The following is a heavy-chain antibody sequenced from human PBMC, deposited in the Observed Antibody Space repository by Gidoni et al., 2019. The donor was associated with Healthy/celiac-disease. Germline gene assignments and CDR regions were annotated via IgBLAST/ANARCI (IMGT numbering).Heavy chain of an antibody. CDR3: ARVSGHDYGDFSYY. J-gene: IGHJ4*02. Sequence: QLQLVQSGAEVKKPWSSVTVSCKASGGSFSSYAISWVRPAPGQGLEWMGGIIPIFGTANYAQKFQGRVTITADESTSTAYMELSSLRSEDTAVYYCARVSGHDYGDFSYYWGQGTLVTVSS. CDR1: GGSFSSYA. V-gene: IGHV1-69*01. CDR2: IIPIFGTA. D-gene: IGHD4-17*01.